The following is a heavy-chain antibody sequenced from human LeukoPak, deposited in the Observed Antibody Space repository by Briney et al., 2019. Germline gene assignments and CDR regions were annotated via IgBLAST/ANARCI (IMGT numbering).Heavy chain of an antibody. CDR3: AKGRSSGYYAEYFQH. CDR1: GFTFSSYA. V-gene: IGHV3-23*01. CDR2: ISGSGGST. Sequence: GGSLRLSCAASGFTFSSYAMSWVRQAPGKGLEWVSAISGSGGSTYYADSVKGRFTISRDNSKNTLYLQMNSLRAEDTAVYYCAKGRSSGYYAEYFQHRGQGTLVTVSS. J-gene: IGHJ1*01. D-gene: IGHD3-22*01.